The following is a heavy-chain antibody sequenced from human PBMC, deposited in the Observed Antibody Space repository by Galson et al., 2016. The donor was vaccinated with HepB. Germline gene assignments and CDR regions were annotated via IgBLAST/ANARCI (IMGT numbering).Heavy chain of an antibody. CDR1: GFTFSRYD. D-gene: IGHD3-3*01. CDR2: IGTIGDS. J-gene: IGHJ2*01. V-gene: IGHV3-13*01. Sequence: SLRLSCAASGFTFSRYDMHWVRQATGIGLEWVSAIGTIGDSYYSDSVKGRFTISREDAKNSLYLQMNSLRAGDTAVYYCASLRFKGFDLWGRGTLVTVSS. CDR3: ASLRFKGFDL.